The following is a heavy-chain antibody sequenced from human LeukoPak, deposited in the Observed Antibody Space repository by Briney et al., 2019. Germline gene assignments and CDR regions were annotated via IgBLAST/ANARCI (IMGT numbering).Heavy chain of an antibody. D-gene: IGHD2-21*01. Sequence: GESLKISCKGSGYSFTSYWIGWVRQMPGKGLEWMGIIYPGDSDTRYNPSFQGQVTISADKSISTAYLQWSSLKASDTAMYYCARQGCGGDCYYYGMDVWGQGTTVTVSS. CDR3: ARQGCGGDCYYYGMDV. CDR1: GYSFTSYW. CDR2: IYPGDSDT. J-gene: IGHJ6*02. V-gene: IGHV5-51*01.